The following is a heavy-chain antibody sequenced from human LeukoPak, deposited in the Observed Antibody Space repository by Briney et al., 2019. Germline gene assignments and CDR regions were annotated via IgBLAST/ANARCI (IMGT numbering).Heavy chain of an antibody. D-gene: IGHD6-19*01. CDR2: INWNGGST. V-gene: IGHV3-20*04. CDR3: ASTVAASTSHYYYGMDV. CDR1: GFTFDDYG. J-gene: IGHJ6*02. Sequence: GGPLRLSCAASGFTFDDYGMSWVRQAPGKGLEWVSGINWNGGSTGYADSVKGRFTISRDNSKNTLYLQMNSLRAEDTAVYYCASTVAASTSHYYYGMDVWGQGTTVTVSS.